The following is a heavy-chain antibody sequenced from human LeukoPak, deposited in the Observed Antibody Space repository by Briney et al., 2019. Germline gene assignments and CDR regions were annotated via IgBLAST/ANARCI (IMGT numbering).Heavy chain of an antibody. V-gene: IGHV4-59*01. CDR3: ARYTSMVAFHAHGF. CDR2: IYYSGTT. CDR1: GGSINDYY. D-gene: IGHD5-18*01. Sequence: PSETLSLTCTVSGGSINDYYWSWIRQPPGEGLEWIGNIYYSGTTSYNPSLKSRVTISVDMSKNQFSLKLRSVTAADTAVYYCARYTSMVAFHAHGFWGQGTMVTVSS. J-gene: IGHJ3*01.